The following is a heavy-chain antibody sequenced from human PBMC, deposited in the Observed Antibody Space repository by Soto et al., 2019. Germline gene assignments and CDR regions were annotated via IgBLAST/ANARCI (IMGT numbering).Heavy chain of an antibody. CDR2: IYYSGST. CDR1: GGSISSYY. Sequence: SETLSLTCTVSGGSISSYYWNWIRQPLGKGLEWIGYIYYSGSTNYNPSLRSRVTMSVDTSKNQFSLKLSSVTAADTAVYYCARGYCSGTSCYSRTFDYWGQGTLVTVSS. D-gene: IGHD2-2*01. CDR3: ARGYCSGTSCYSRTFDY. V-gene: IGHV4-59*01. J-gene: IGHJ4*02.